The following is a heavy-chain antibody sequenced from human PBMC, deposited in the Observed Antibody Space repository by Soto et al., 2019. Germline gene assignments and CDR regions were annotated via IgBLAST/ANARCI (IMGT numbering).Heavy chain of an antibody. Sequence: EASVKVSCKASGYTFTSYGISWVRQAPGQGLEWMGWISAYNGNTNYAQKLQGRVTMTTDTSTSTAYMELRSLRSDDTAVYYCARYFNVGWELKWYYFDYWGQGTLVTVSS. CDR2: ISAYNGNT. V-gene: IGHV1-18*01. CDR1: GYTFTSYG. D-gene: IGHD1-26*01. J-gene: IGHJ4*02. CDR3: ARYFNVGWELKWYYFDY.